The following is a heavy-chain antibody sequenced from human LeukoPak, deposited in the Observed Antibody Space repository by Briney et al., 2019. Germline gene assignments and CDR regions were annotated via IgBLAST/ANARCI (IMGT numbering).Heavy chain of an antibody. J-gene: IGHJ1*01. CDR2: INCIGATT. CDR3: ATNPPGRTYRQD. V-gene: IGHV3-20*04. Sequence: GALLRLSCAASGFTFDDYGISLVRPPAGKGLEWIAEINCIGATTHSADAVKGRFTIYRANAKYSLNLQINSLPDEATAFYSCATNPPGRTYRQDWGQGTLVTVS. CDR1: GFTFDDYG. D-gene: IGHD3-16*02.